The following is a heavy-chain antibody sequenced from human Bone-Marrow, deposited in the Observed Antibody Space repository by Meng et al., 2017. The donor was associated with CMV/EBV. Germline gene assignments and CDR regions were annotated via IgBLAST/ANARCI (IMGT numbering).Heavy chain of an antibody. CDR1: GGSISSYY. V-gene: IGHV4-59*01. J-gene: IGHJ6*02. CDR3: ARAGLRSGYYFFEDYYYYYGMDF. Sequence: GSLRLSCTVSGGSISSYYWSWIRQPPGKGLEWIGYIYYSGSTNYNPSLKSRVTISVDTSKNQFSLKLSSVTAADTAVYYCARAGLRSGYYFFEDYYYYYGMDFWGQGTTVTGSS. D-gene: IGHD3-3*01. CDR2: IYYSGST.